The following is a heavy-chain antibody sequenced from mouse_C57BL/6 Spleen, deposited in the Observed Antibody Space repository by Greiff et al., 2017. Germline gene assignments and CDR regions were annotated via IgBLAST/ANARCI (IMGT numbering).Heavy chain of an antibody. CDR3: ARWGTTGVATDY. V-gene: IGHV14-2*01. J-gene: IGHJ2*01. D-gene: IGHD1-1*01. Sequence: VQLKQSGAELVKPGASVTLSCTASGFNINDSYMHWVKQRTEQGLEWIGRIDPEDGETKYAPKFQGKATITADTSSNTADLQLSSLTSEDTAVYYCARWGTTGVATDYWGQGTTLTVSS. CDR1: GFNINDSY. CDR2: IDPEDGET.